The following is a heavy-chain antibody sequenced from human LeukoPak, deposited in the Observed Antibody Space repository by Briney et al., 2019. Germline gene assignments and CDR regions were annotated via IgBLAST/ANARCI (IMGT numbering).Heavy chain of an antibody. V-gene: IGHV4-39*01. CDR1: GDSISTSSYY. CDR3: ARHAYYYESSGYFYPFHY. Sequence: SETLSLTCTVSGDSISTSSYYWGWIRQPPGKELEWIGTLTYGGSTYYNPSLKTRASISVDTSKNQFSLWLHSVTAADTAVYYCARHAYYYESSGYFYPFHYWGQGTLLTVSS. J-gene: IGHJ4*02. CDR2: LTYGGST. D-gene: IGHD3-22*01.